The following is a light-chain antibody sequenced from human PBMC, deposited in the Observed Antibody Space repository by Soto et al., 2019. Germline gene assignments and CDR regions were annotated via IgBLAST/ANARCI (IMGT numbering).Light chain of an antibody. V-gene: IGKV3-15*01. J-gene: IGKJ2*01. CDR3: QEYDNTPPDT. CDR2: GAS. CDR1: QSVSSN. Sequence: EIMMTQSPATLSVSPGERATLSCRARQSVSSNIAWYQQKPGQAPRLLMYGASSRATGVPARFSGSESGTEFTLTISSLQSEDFAVYYCQEYDNTPPDTFGHGTKLEIK.